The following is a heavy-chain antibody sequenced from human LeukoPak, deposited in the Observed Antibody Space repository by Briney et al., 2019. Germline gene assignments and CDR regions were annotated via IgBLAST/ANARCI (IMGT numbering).Heavy chain of an antibody. V-gene: IGHV1-69*01. Sequence: SVKVSCKASGGTFSSYAISWVRQAPGQGLEWMGGIIPIFGTANYAQKFQGRATITADESTSTAYMELSSLRSEDTAVYYCARGAGAVVDTAMVFGYWGQGTLVTVSS. CDR1: GGTFSSYA. J-gene: IGHJ4*02. D-gene: IGHD5-18*01. CDR3: ARGAGAVVDTAMVFGY. CDR2: IIPIFGTA.